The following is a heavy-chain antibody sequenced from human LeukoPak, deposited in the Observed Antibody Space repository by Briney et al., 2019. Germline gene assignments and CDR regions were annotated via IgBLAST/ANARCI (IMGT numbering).Heavy chain of an antibody. Sequence: GRSLRLSCAASGFTFSSYSMNWVRQAPGKGLEWVSYISSSSSTIYYADSVKGRFTISRDNSRNTLYLQMNSLRAEDTAVYYCAGKDVVVVPAADAFDVWGQGTMVTVSS. V-gene: IGHV3-48*01. CDR2: ISSSSSTI. CDR1: GFTFSSYS. D-gene: IGHD2-2*01. J-gene: IGHJ3*01. CDR3: AGKDVVVVPAADAFDV.